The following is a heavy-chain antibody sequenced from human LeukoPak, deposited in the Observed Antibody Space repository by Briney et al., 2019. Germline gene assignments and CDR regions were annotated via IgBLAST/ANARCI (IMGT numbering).Heavy chain of an antibody. CDR3: ARDKGLIAAAGSWYNWFDP. V-gene: IGHV1-2*02. Sequence: ASVKVSCKASGYTFTGYYMHWVRQAPGQGLEWMGWINPNSGGTNYAQKFQGRVTMTRDTSISTAYMELSRLRSEDTAVYYCARDKGLIAAAGSWYNWFDPWGQGTLVTVSS. D-gene: IGHD6-13*01. J-gene: IGHJ5*02. CDR1: GYTFTGYY. CDR2: INPNSGGT.